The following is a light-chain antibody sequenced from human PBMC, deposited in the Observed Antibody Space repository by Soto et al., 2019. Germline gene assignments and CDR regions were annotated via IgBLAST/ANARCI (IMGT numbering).Light chain of an antibody. Sequence: EVVITQSRATLSVSPGERATLCCRASQSVSSNLAWYQQRPGQAPRLLIYGASTRATGIPARFSGSGSGTEFTLTISSLQSEDFAVYYCQQYNNWPLFGGGTKVDIK. CDR2: GAS. CDR1: QSVSSN. CDR3: QQYNNWPL. V-gene: IGKV3-15*01. J-gene: IGKJ4*01.